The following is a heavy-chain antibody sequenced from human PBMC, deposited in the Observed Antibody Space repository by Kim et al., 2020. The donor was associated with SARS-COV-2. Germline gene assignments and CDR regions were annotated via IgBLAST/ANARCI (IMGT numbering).Heavy chain of an antibody. V-gene: IGHV1-3*01. CDR2: T. CDR3: ARFYGSGSLIDY. Sequence: TKYSERFQGRVTSTRDTSASMAYMGLSSLRSEDTALHYCARFYGSGSLIDYWGQGTLVTVSS. D-gene: IGHD3-10*01. J-gene: IGHJ4*02.